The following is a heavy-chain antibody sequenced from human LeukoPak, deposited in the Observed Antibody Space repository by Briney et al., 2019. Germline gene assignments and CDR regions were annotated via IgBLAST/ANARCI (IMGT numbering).Heavy chain of an antibody. D-gene: IGHD3-22*01. J-gene: IGHJ4*02. CDR3: ARASYSYDINGWVPFDY. Sequence: SETLSLTCTVSGSSINTPYYWAWIRQPPGEELEWIGNIFHGVTTSYNPSLMNRVAISVDTSKNQFSLRLSSVTAADTAVYYCARASYSYDINGWVPFDYWGQGTLVTVSS. CDR1: GSSINTPYY. CDR2: IFHGVTT. V-gene: IGHV4-38-2*02.